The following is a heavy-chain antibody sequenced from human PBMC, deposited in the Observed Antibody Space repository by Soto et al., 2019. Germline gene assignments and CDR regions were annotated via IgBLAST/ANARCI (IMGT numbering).Heavy chain of an antibody. CDR1: GFTFINYG. CDR2: ISYDGSCT. Sequence: QVHLVESGGGVVQPGGSLRLSCVASGFTFINYGMHWVRQAPGKGLEWVAVISYDGSCTYYADSVRGRFTISRDNSQNTMYLQMNSLLSEDTAVYHCAKDFPQWVQPHEDYGMDVWGQGTTVTVSS. D-gene: IGHD6-19*01. J-gene: IGHJ6*02. CDR3: AKDFPQWVQPHEDYGMDV. V-gene: IGHV3-30*18.